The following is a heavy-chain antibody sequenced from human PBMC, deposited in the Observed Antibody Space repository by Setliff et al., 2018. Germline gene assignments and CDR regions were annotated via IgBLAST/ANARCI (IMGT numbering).Heavy chain of an antibody. CDR1: GGSISSGYY. V-gene: IGHV4-38-2*02. D-gene: IGHD3-22*01. CDR3: ARQASLYYYDSSGYYDY. J-gene: IGHJ4*02. CDR2: IYTSGST. Sequence: SETLSLTCTVSGGSISSGYYWGWIRQPPGRGLEWIGHIYTSGSTNYNPSLKSRVTISVDTSKNQFSLKLSSVTAADTAVYYRARQASLYYYDSSGYYDYWGQGTLVTVS.